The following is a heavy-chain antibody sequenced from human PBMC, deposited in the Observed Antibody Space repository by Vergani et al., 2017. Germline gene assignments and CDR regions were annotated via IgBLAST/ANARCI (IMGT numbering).Heavy chain of an antibody. CDR2: IYYSGSP. CDR1: GGSISSSSYY. D-gene: IGHD3-22*01. CDR3: AGPLPIYDSSVPSPWADAFDI. J-gene: IGHJ3*02. V-gene: IGHV4-39*07. Sequence: QLQLQESGPGLVKPSETLYLICTVSGGSISSSSYYWGWIRQPPGKGLGWIGSIYYSGSPYCNPSLKSRVPISVATSKNQFSLELSSVTAAATAVYYCAGPLPIYDSSVPSPWADAFDIWGQGTMVTVSS.